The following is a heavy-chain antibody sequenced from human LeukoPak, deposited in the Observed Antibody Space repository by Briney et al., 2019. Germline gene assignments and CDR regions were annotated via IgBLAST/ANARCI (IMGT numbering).Heavy chain of an antibody. CDR1: GFTFSRYE. J-gene: IGHJ6*04. CDR3: AELGITMIGGV. CDR2: ISSSGSTI. Sequence: GGSLRLSCAASGFTFSRYEMNWVRQAPGKGLEWVSYISSSGSTIYYADSVKGRFTISRDNAKNSLYLQMNSLRAEDTAVYYCAELGITMIGGVWGRGTTVTISS. V-gene: IGHV3-48*03. D-gene: IGHD3-10*02.